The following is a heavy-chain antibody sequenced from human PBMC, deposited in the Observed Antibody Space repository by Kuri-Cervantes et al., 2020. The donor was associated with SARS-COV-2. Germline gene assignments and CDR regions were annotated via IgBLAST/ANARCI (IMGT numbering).Heavy chain of an antibody. CDR2: INPNSGGT. D-gene: IGHD2-2*01. CDR1: GYTFTGYY. Sequence: ASVKVSCKASGYTFTGYYMHWVRQAPGQGLEWMGWINPNSGGTNYAQKFQGRVTMTRDTSISTAYMELSRLRSDDTAVYYCARGGGILVVPAAPRMNYWGQGTLVTVSS. V-gene: IGHV1-2*02. CDR3: ARGGGILVVPAAPRMNY. J-gene: IGHJ4*02.